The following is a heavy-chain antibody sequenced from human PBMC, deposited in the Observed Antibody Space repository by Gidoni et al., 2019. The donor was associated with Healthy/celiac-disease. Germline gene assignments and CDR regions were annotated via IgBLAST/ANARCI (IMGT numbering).Heavy chain of an antibody. CDR3: ARAPYDFWSGYYYYYYGMDV. D-gene: IGHD3-3*01. V-gene: IGHV1-8*03. CDR2: MNPNSGNT. J-gene: IGHJ6*02. Sequence: QVQLVQSGAEVKKPGASVKVSCKASGYTFTSYDLNWVRQATGQGLEWMGWMNPNSGNTGYAQKFQGRVTITRNTSISTAYMELSSLRSEDTAVYYCARAPYDFWSGYYYYYYGMDVWGQGTTVTVSS. CDR1: GYTFTSYD.